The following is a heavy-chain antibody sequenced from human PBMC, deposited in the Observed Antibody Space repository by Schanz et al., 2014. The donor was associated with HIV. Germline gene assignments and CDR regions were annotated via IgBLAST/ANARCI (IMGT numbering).Heavy chain of an antibody. CDR3: AREKGVGTATLDAFDI. J-gene: IGHJ3*02. Sequence: QVWLVQSGAEVKKPGASVRVSCKASGGAFNSHTISWLRQAPGQGPVWMGAIIPFTGSSNYAQEFQGRVTITADDSTSTAYMDLSSLTSEDTAVYYCAREKGVGTATLDAFDIWGQGTMVTVSS. D-gene: IGHD1-26*01. CDR1: GGAFNSHT. CDR2: IIPFTGSS. V-gene: IGHV1-69*01.